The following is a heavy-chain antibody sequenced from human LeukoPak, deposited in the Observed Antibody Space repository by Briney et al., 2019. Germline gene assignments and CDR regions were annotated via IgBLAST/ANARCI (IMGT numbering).Heavy chain of an antibody. V-gene: IGHV1-69*13. CDR2: IIPIFGTA. D-gene: IGHD5-24*01. J-gene: IGHJ4*02. CDR1: GGTFSSYA. CDR3: ATIGTMATPYFDY. Sequence: GASVKVSCKASGGTFSSYAISWVRQAPGQGLEWMGGIIPIFGTANYAQKFQGRVTITADESTSTAYMELSSLRSEDTAVYYCATIGTMATPYFDYWGQGTLVTVSS.